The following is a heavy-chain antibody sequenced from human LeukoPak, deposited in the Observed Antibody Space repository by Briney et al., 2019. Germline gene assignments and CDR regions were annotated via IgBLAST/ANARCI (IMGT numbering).Heavy chain of an antibody. CDR3: ASLSSSWYYFDY. V-gene: IGHV3-53*01. D-gene: IGHD6-13*01. Sequence: GGSLRLSCAASGFTVSSNYMSWVRHAPGTGLEWVSVIYSGGSTYYVDSVKGRFTVSRDNSKNTLYLQMNSLRAEDTAVYYCASLSSSWYYFDYWGQGTLVTVSS. J-gene: IGHJ4*02. CDR2: IYSGGST. CDR1: GFTVSSNY.